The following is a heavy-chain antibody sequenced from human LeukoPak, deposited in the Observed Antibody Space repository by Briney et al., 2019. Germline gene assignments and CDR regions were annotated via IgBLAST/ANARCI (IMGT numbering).Heavy chain of an antibody. CDR2: IIPIFGTA. V-gene: IGHV1-69*13. D-gene: IGHD2-2*01. Sequence: SVKVSCKASGYTFTSYAISWVRQAPGQGLEWMGGIIPIFGTANYAQKFQGRVTITADESTSTAYMELSSLRSEDTAVYYCARAEYQLPYYYYGMDVWGQGTTVTVS. CDR3: ARAEYQLPYYYYGMDV. CDR1: GYTFTSYA. J-gene: IGHJ6*02.